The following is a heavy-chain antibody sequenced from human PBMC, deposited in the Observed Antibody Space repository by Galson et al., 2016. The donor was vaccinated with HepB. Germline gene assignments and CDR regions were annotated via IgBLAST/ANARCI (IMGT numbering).Heavy chain of an antibody. Sequence: TLSLSCTFSGGSISSRGYYWSWIRQHPGKGLAWIGYIYYGEGTYYNPSLQSRLTISLDTSKNHFSLKLDSVTAAATAVYYCAGYEVVSFDYWGQGTLVTVSS. D-gene: IGHD2-15*01. V-gene: IGHV4-31*03. J-gene: IGHJ4*02. CDR1: GGSISSRGYY. CDR2: IYYGEGT. CDR3: AGYEVVSFDY.